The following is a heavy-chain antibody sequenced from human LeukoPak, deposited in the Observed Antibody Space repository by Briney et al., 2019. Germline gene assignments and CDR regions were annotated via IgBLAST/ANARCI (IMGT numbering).Heavy chain of an antibody. CDR2: ISGSGGST. D-gene: IGHD4-17*01. V-gene: IGHV3-23*01. Sequence: GGSLRLSCAASGFTFSSYAMSWVRQAPGKGLEWVSAISGSGGSTYYADSEKGRFTISRDNSKNTLYLQMNSLRAEDTAVYYCAKDYGDYVGLFDYWGQGTLVTVSS. CDR3: AKDYGDYVGLFDY. CDR1: GFTFSSYA. J-gene: IGHJ4*02.